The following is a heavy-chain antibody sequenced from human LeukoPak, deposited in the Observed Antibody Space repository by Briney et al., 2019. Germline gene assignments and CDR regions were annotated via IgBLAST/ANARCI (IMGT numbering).Heavy chain of an antibody. CDR2: ISAYNGNT. J-gene: IGHJ4*02. CDR3: ARDRSSSWYYSEY. D-gene: IGHD6-13*01. V-gene: IGHV1-18*01. Sequence: GASVKVSCKASGYTFTSYAFSWVRQAPGQGLEWMGWISAYNGNTKYAQKFQGRVTMATDTSTSTAYMEVRSLRSDDTAVYYCARDRSSSWYYSEYWGQGALVTVSS. CDR1: GYTFTSYA.